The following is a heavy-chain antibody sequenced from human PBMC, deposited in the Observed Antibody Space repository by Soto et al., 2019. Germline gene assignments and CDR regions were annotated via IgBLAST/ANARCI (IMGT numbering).Heavy chain of an antibody. CDR3: AKGLGEFSFYGMDV. D-gene: IGHD3-16*02. Sequence: EVQLLESGVGLVQPGGSLRLSCAASGFTFSSYAMSWVRQAPGKGLEWVSGIRGSGGSTAYRDSVKGRFTISRDNSKNTLYLQINSLRAEDTAVYYCAKGLGEFSFYGMDVWGQGTTVTVSS. CDR2: IRGSGGST. CDR1: GFTFSSYA. V-gene: IGHV3-23*01. J-gene: IGHJ6*02.